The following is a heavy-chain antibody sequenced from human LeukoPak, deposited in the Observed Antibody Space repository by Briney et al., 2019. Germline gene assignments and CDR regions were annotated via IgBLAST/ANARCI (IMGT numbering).Heavy chain of an antibody. CDR2: VSASGRT. J-gene: IGHJ4*02. Sequence: SETLSLTCDVSGGPVSEYYWNWLRQPAGKGLEWIGRVSASGRTYYNPSLKSRLTMSIDTSKSQLSLHLTSVTAADTAVYYCARVKYYDFWSGYYYFDYWGQGTLVTVSS. CDR3: ARVKYYDFWSGYYYFDY. CDR1: GGPVSEYY. D-gene: IGHD3-3*01. V-gene: IGHV4-4*07.